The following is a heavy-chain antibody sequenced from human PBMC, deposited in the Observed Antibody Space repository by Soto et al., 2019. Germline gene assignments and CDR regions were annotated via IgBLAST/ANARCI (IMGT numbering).Heavy chain of an antibody. D-gene: IGHD6-19*01. V-gene: IGHV1-18*01. CDR1: GYTFNGYA. Sequence: QVQLVQSGAEVKKPGASVNISCKASGYTFNGYAISWVRQAPGQGLEGMGWISSYNGYTSYAQNFQGRVTMTTDASTNTAYMEMRSLRSADTGVYYCARVLQWSPPDYWGQGSLVTVSS. CDR3: ARVLQWSPPDY. CDR2: ISSYNGYT. J-gene: IGHJ4*02.